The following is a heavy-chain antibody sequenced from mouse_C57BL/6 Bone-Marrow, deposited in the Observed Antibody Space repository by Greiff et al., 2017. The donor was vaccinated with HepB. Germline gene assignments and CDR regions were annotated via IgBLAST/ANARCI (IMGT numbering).Heavy chain of an antibody. Sequence: QVQLKESGAELVRPGTSVKVSCKASGYAFTNYLIEWVKQRPGQGLEWIGVINPGSGGTNYNEKFKGKATLTADKSSSTAYMQLSSLTSEDSAVYFCARAWAMDYWGQGTSVTVSS. V-gene: IGHV1-54*01. CDR3: ARAWAMDY. CDR1: GYAFTNYL. J-gene: IGHJ4*01. CDR2: INPGSGGT.